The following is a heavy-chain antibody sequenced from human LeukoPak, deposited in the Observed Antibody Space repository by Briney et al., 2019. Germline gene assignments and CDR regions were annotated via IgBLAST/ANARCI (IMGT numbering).Heavy chain of an antibody. CDR1: GGSISINDYF. V-gene: IGHV4-39*07. CDR2: VSYRGDT. CDR3: ARVARCTSCFDVDY. Sequence: SETLSLTCAVSGGSISINDYFWAWIRQSPGKGLEWIGSVSYRGDTYYNPSLQSLVTISVDTPKNQFSLRLNSVTAADTALYYCARVARCTSCFDVDYWGQGTLVTVSS. D-gene: IGHD2-2*01. J-gene: IGHJ4*02.